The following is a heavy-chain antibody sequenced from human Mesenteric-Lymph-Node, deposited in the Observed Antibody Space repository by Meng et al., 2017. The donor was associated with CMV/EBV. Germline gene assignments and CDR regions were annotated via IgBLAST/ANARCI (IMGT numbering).Heavy chain of an antibody. V-gene: IGHV3-21*04. D-gene: IGHD6-19*01. J-gene: IGHJ5*02. CDR1: GFTFSSYA. CDR2: ISGISTYI. Sequence: GGSLRLSCAASGFTFSSYAMHWVRQAPGKGLEWVSSISGISTYIYYADSVKGRFTISRDNAKNSLYLQMNSLRAEDTALYYCAKDNEQWLVRWFDPWGQGTLVTVSS. CDR3: AKDNEQWLVRWFDP.